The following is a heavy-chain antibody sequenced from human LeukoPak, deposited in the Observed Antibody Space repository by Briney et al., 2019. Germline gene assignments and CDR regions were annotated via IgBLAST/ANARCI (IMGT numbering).Heavy chain of an antibody. D-gene: IGHD6-19*01. J-gene: IGHJ5*02. CDR1: GFTFSNYW. V-gene: IGHV3-74*01. Sequence: PGGSLRLSCVASGFTFSNYWMHWVRQAPGKGLVWVSRIKSDGSSTNYADSVKGRFTISRDNAKNTLYLEMNSLRAEDTAVYYCAKDRDGAVAVPAWFDPWGQGTLVTVSS. CDR3: AKDRDGAVAVPAWFDP. CDR2: IKSDGSST.